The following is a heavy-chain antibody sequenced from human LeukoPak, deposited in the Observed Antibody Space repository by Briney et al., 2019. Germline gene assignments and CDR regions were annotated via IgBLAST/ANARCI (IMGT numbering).Heavy chain of an antibody. D-gene: IGHD6-19*01. CDR2: ISGSGGRT. CDR3: ARGGGYSSGWYEPLHYYYYVDV. J-gene: IGHJ6*03. Sequence: SGGSLRLSCAASGFTFSSYAMSWVRQAPGKGLEWVSGISGSGGRTHYADSVKGRFTISRDNSKNTLYLQMNSLRAEDTALYYCARGGGYSSGWYEPLHYYYYVDVWGKGTTVTVSS. CDR1: GFTFSSYA. V-gene: IGHV3-23*01.